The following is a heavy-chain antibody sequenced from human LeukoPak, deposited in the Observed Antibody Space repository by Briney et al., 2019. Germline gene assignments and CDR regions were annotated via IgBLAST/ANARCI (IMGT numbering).Heavy chain of an antibody. J-gene: IGHJ4*02. CDR3: AASFAGATGKYPFDY. CDR2: IYYSGST. CDR1: GGSISSYY. V-gene: IGHV4-59*01. Sequence: SETLSLTCTVSGGSISSYYWSWIRQPPGKGLEWIGYIYYSGSTNYNPSLKSRVTIPVDTSKNQFSLKLSSVTAADTAVYYCAASFAGATGKYPFDYWGQGTPVTVSS. D-gene: IGHD1-26*01.